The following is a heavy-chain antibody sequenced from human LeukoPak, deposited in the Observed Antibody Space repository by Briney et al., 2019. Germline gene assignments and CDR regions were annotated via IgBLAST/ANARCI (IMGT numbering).Heavy chain of an antibody. CDR2: INPNSGGT. D-gene: IGHD3-16*01. J-gene: IGHJ4*02. V-gene: IGHV1-2*06. Sequence: ASVKVSCKXSGYTFTGYYMHWVRQAPGQGLERMGRINPNSGGTNYAQKFQGRVTMTRDTSISTAYMELSRLRSDDTAVYYCARGNSHMITFGGVINYWGQGTLVTVSS. CDR3: ARGNSHMITFGGVINY. CDR1: GYTFTGYY.